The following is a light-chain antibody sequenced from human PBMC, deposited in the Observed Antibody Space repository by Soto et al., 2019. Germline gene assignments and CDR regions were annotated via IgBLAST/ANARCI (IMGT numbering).Light chain of an antibody. J-gene: IGLJ1*01. CDR2: EVS. CDR3: SSYTSSSTLG. CDR1: SSDVGGYNY. Sequence: QSALTQPASVSGSPGQSITISCTGTSSDVGGYNYVSWYQQHPGKAPKLMIYEVSNRPSGVSNRFSGSKSGNTASLTISGIQAEDEADYYCSSYTSSSTLGFGTGTKLTVL. V-gene: IGLV2-14*01.